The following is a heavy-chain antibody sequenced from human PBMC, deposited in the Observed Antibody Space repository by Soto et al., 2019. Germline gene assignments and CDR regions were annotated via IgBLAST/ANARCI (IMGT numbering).Heavy chain of an antibody. CDR1: GYSFTTYW. D-gene: IGHD5-12*01. V-gene: IGHV5-51*01. CDR3: ARHRRGYSGYDYLSFDY. Sequence: GASLKISCKGSGYSFTTYWIGWVRQMPGKGLEWMGIIYPGDSDTRYSPSFQGQVTISADKSISTAYLQWNTLKASDTAMYYCARHRRGYSGYDYLSFDYWGQGTLVTVSS. CDR2: IYPGDSDT. J-gene: IGHJ4*02.